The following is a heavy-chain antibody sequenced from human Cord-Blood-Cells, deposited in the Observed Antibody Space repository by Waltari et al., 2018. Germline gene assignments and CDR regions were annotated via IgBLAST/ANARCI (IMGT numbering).Heavy chain of an antibody. V-gene: IGHV4-34*01. CDR2: INHSGST. Sequence: QVRLQQWGAGLLKPSETLSLTCAVYGGSFSGYYWSWIRQPPGKGLEWIGEINHSGSTNYNPSLKSRVTISVDTSKNQFSLKLSSVTAADTVVYYCARGYNWNYNWFDPWGQGTLVTVSS. CDR1: GGSFSGYY. CDR3: ARGYNWNYNWFDP. D-gene: IGHD1-7*01. J-gene: IGHJ5*02.